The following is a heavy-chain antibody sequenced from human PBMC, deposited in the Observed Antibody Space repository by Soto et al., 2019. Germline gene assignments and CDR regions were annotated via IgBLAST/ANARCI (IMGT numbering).Heavy chain of an antibody. D-gene: IGHD3-10*01. CDR2: IYYSGST. Sequence: TLSLTSTVSGGSISSGAYYWSWIRQPPGKGLEWIGYIYYSGSTYYNPSLKSRVTISVDTSKNQFSLKLSSVTAADTAVYYCARGLLWFGELPLYYFDYWGQGTLVTAPQ. CDR1: GGSISSGAYY. J-gene: IGHJ4*02. CDR3: ARGLLWFGELPLYYFDY. V-gene: IGHV4-30-4*01.